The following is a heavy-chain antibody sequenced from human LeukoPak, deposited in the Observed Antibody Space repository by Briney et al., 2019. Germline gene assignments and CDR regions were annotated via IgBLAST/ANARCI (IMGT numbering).Heavy chain of an antibody. J-gene: IGHJ4*02. Sequence: IGYIYYSGSTNYNPSLKCRVTISVDTSKNQFSLKLSSVTAADTAVYYCARLALGGPFDYWGQGTLVTVSS. D-gene: IGHD3-16*01. CDR3: ARLALGGPFDY. CDR2: IYYSGST. V-gene: IGHV4-59*08.